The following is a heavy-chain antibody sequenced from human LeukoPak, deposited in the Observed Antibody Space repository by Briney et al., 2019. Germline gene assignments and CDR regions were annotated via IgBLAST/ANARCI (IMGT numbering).Heavy chain of an antibody. J-gene: IGHJ6*03. CDR1: GGSISSYY. V-gene: IGHV4-59*01. Sequence: SETLSLTCTVSGGSISSYYWSWIRQPPGKGLEWIGYIYYSGSTNYNPSLKSRVTISVDTSKNQFSLKLSSVTAADTAVYYCARVGSWYGYYYYYYMDVWGKGATVTVSS. CDR2: IYYSGST. D-gene: IGHD6-13*01. CDR3: ARVGSWYGYYYYYYMDV.